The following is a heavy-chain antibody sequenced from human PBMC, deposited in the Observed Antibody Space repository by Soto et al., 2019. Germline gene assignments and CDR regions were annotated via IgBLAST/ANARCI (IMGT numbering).Heavy chain of an antibody. Sequence: GGSLRLSCAASGFRFSAYAMIWVRQPPGKGLEWVSAISGSGVSIAYADSVKGRFTISRDNPENTLYPQMNGLRAEDTATHYCAKETESTMDFDYWGPGTLVTVSS. CDR2: ISGSGVSI. CDR1: GFRFSAYA. CDR3: AKETESTMDFDY. D-gene: IGHD3-10*01. J-gene: IGHJ4*02. V-gene: IGHV3-23*01.